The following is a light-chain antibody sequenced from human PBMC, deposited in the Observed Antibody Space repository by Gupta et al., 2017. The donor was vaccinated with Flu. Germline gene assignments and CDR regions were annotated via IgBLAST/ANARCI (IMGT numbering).Light chain of an antibody. Sequence: PFSLPASVGDRVTITCRASYDIRNILSWYQQKPGKAPRLLMYNVSTLQTGVPSRFSGSGSGTDFTLTISSLQPEDLATYYCLHDYNYPLTFGGGTKVEIK. CDR1: YDIRNI. CDR2: NVS. CDR3: LHDYNYPLT. J-gene: IGKJ4*01. V-gene: IGKV1-6*01.